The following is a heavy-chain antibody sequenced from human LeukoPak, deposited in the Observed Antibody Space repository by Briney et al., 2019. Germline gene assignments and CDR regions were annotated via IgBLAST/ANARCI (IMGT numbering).Heavy chain of an antibody. D-gene: IGHD1-1*01. CDR1: GLSISNFW. CDR3: VADGDKGNDFVD. J-gene: IGHJ4*02. Sequence: PGGSLRLSCAASGLSISNFWMHWVRQAPGKGLEWVAIIDKDGNEIKYVDSVKGRFTLSRDNARNSVYLQMNIMRTEDTALYYCVADGDKGNDFVDWGEGTLVTVSS. CDR2: IDKDGNEI. V-gene: IGHV3-7*01.